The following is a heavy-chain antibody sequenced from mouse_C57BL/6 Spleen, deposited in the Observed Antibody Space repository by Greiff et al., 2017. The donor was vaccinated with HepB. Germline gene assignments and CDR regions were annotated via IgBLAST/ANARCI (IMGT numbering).Heavy chain of an antibody. Sequence: EVKLMESGGGLVKPGGSLKLSCAASGFTFSDYGMHWVRQAPEKGLEWVAYISSGSSTIYYADTVKGRFTISRDNAKNTLFLQMTSQRSEDTAMYYCARDSRFAYWGQGTLVTVSA. V-gene: IGHV5-17*01. CDR3: ARDSRFAY. CDR1: GFTFSDYG. J-gene: IGHJ3*01. CDR2: ISSGSSTI.